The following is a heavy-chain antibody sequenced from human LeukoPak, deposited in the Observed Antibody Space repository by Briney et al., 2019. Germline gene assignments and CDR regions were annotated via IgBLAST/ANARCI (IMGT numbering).Heavy chain of an antibody. V-gene: IGHV3-30*18. Sequence: GRSLRLSCAASGFTFSSYGMHWVRQAPGKGLEWVAVISYDGSNKYYADSVKGRFTVSRDNSKNTLYLQMNSLRAEDTAVYYCAKDPSIAAAGPPPLVAFDIWGQGTMVTVSS. CDR2: ISYDGSNK. J-gene: IGHJ3*02. D-gene: IGHD6-13*01. CDR1: GFTFSSYG. CDR3: AKDPSIAAAGPPPLVAFDI.